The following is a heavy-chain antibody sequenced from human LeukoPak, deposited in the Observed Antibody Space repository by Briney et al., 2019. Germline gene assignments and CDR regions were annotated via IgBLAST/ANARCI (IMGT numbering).Heavy chain of an antibody. Sequence: GGSLRLSCAASGFTFNSYAMSWVRQAPGKGLEWVSAISGTGGTTYYADSVKGRFTISRDNSKNTLYLQMNSLRAEDAAVYYCARTSTTWIQLWFLDYWGQGTLVTVSS. CDR1: GFTFNSYA. V-gene: IGHV3-23*01. CDR3: ARTSTTWIQLWFLDY. CDR2: ISGTGGTT. J-gene: IGHJ4*02. D-gene: IGHD5-18*01.